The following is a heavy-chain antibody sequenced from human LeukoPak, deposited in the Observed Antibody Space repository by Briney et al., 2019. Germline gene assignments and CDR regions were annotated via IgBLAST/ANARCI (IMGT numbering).Heavy chain of an antibody. CDR2: IFPDDSDT. V-gene: IGHV5-51*01. CDR1: GYSFTSYW. Sequence: GESLKISCKGSGYSFTSYWIGWVRQMPGKGLEWMGIIFPDDSDTRYSPAFKGQVTISVDKSINTAYLQWSILKASDTAIYYCARHEGVPGEAVLPSNNWGLGTKVTVSS. J-gene: IGHJ3*01. D-gene: IGHD1-14*01. CDR3: ARHEGVPGEAVLPSNN.